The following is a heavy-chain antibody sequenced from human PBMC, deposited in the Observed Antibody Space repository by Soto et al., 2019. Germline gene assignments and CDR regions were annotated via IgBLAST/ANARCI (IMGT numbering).Heavy chain of an antibody. J-gene: IGHJ4*02. Sequence: PSETLSLTCTVSGGSISSSSYYWGWIRQPPGKGLEWIGSIYYSGSTYYNPSLKSRVTISVDTSKNQFSLKLSSVTAADTAVYYCARRVAAERQNSYYFDYWGQGTLVTVSS. CDR3: ARRVAAERQNSYYFDY. V-gene: IGHV4-39*01. D-gene: IGHD6-13*01. CDR1: GGSISSSSYY. CDR2: IYYSGST.